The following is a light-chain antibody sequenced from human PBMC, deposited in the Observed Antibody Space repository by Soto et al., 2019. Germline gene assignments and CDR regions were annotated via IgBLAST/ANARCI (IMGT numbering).Light chain of an antibody. J-gene: IGLJ1*01. Sequence: QSVLAQPASVSGSRGQSITISRTGNSSAVCRYNYVSWFQQHPGKVPKLIIYDVNNWPSGVSDRFSGSKSGNTASLTISGLQPEDEADYYCSSFTTSSTFVFGTGTKVTVL. CDR3: SSFTTSSTFV. CDR1: SSAVCRYNY. CDR2: DVN. V-gene: IGLV2-14*03.